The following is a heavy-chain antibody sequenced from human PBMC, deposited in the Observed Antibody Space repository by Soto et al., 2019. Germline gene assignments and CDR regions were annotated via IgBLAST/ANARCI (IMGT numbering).Heavy chain of an antibody. V-gene: IGHV3-21*01. Sequence: GGSLRLSCAASGFTFSSYSMNWVRQAPGKGLEWVSSISSSSSYIYYADSVKGRFTISRDNAKNSLYLQMNSLRAEDTAVYYCARGMIVVAPVCALDIWGKETMVTVSS. CDR1: GFTFSSYS. J-gene: IGHJ3*02. D-gene: IGHD3-22*01. CDR3: ARGMIVVAPVCALDI. CDR2: ISSSSSYI.